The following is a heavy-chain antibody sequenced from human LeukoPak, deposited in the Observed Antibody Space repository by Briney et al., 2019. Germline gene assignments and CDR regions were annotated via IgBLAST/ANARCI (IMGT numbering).Heavy chain of an antibody. Sequence: PGGSLRLSCAASGFTFDSYCMTWVRQAPGKGLEWVANIKRDGSEKYYVDSVKGRFTISRDNAKNSLYLQMNSLRAEDTAVYYCARVVERRDFWSGFSLVSWYFDLWGRGTLVTVSS. CDR3: ARVVERRDFWSGFSLVSWYFDL. V-gene: IGHV3-7*01. D-gene: IGHD3-3*01. CDR1: GFTFDSYC. CDR2: IKRDGSEK. J-gene: IGHJ2*01.